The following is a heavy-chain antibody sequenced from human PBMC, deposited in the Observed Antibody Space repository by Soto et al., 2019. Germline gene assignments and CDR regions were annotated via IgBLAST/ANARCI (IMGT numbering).Heavy chain of an antibody. CDR3: ARGGSSDWQVAFDF. Sequence: QLHQQQWGAGLLKPSETLSLTCAVYGGSFSGYFWNWIRQSPGNGLEWIGKVNHNGRNNYNPSLKSRVTISLDMSKNQISLKLTSVTAADTAVYYCARGGSSDWQVAFDFWGQGTMVTVSS. J-gene: IGHJ3*01. CDR2: VNHNGRN. D-gene: IGHD6-19*01. CDR1: GGSFSGYF. V-gene: IGHV4-34*01.